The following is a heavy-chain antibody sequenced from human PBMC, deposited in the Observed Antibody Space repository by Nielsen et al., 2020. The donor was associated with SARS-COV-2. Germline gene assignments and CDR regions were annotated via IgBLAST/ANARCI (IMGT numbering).Heavy chain of an antibody. D-gene: IGHD2-2*02. V-gene: IGHV1-46*01. J-gene: IGHJ6*03. CDR2: INPSGGST. Sequence: WVRQAPGQGLEWMGIINPSGGSTSYAQKFQGRVTMTRDTSTSTVYMELSSLRSEDTAVYYCARDGVPAAILDYMDVWGKGTTVTVSS. CDR3: ARDGVPAAILDYMDV.